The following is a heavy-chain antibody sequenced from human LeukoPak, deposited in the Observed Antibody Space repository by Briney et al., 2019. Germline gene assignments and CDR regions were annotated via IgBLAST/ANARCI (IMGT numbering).Heavy chain of an antibody. CDR1: GFTFSSYA. CDR2: ISYDGSNK. J-gene: IGHJ4*02. V-gene: IGHV3-30-3*01. CDR3: ARDNIAVADFDY. D-gene: IGHD6-19*01. Sequence: GRSLRLSCAASGFTFSSYAMHWVRQAPGKGLEWVAVISYDGSNKYYADSVKGRFTISRDNSKNTLYLQMNSLRAEDTAVYYCARDNIAVADFDYWGQGTLVTVSS.